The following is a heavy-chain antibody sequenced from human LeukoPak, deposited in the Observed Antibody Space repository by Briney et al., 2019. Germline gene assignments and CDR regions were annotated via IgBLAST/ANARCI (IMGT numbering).Heavy chain of an antibody. Sequence: SETLSLTCTVSGGSISSSSYYWGWIRQPPGKGLEWIGEINHSGSTNYNPSLKSRVTISVDTSKNQFSLKLSSVTAADTAVYYCARAYNWGSRSDYYYGMDVWGQGTTVTVSS. CDR1: GGSISSSSYY. V-gene: IGHV4-39*07. J-gene: IGHJ6*02. CDR2: INHSGST. CDR3: ARAYNWGSRSDYYYGMDV. D-gene: IGHD1-1*01.